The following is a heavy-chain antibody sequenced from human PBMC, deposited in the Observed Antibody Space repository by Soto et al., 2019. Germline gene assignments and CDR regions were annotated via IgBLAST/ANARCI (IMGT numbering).Heavy chain of an antibody. CDR3: ASPTPESAAAGRN. CDR1: GFTFSSYS. Sequence: GGSLRLSCAASGFTFSSYSMNWVRQAPGKGLEWVSSISSSSSYIYYADSVKGRFTISRDNAKNSLYLQMNSLRAEDTAVYYCASPTPESAAAGRNWGQGTLVTVSS. CDR2: ISSSSSYI. V-gene: IGHV3-21*01. J-gene: IGHJ4*02. D-gene: IGHD6-13*01.